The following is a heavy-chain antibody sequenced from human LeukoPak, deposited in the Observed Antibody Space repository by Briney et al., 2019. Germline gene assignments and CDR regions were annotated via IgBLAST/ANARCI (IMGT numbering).Heavy chain of an antibody. CDR2: IYYSGST. J-gene: IGHJ1*01. CDR1: GGSISSGDYC. CDR3: ARGQYNWNDGGYFQH. Sequence: PSQTLSLTCTVSGGSISSGDYCWSWIRQPPGKGLERIGYIYYSGSTYYNPSLKSRVTISVDTSKNQFSLKLSSVTAADTAVYYCARGQYNWNDGGYFQHWGQGTLVTVSS. V-gene: IGHV4-30-4*01. D-gene: IGHD1-20*01.